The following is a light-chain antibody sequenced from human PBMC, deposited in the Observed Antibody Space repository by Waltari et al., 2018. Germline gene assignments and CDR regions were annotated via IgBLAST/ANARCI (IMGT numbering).Light chain of an antibody. Sequence: EVVLTQSPSTLSLSPGERATLACRASHSISKFLAWYQQRPGQAPRRLIYDASGRPPGIPARFSGSGSGTDFTLTISSLQPEDFAVYYCQQRTDWLWTFGQGTKVEIK. J-gene: IGKJ1*01. V-gene: IGKV3-11*01. CDR2: DAS. CDR1: HSISKF. CDR3: QQRTDWLWT.